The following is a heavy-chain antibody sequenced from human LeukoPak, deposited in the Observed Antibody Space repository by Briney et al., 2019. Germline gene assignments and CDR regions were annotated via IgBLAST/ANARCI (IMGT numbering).Heavy chain of an antibody. J-gene: IGHJ4*02. CDR1: GGSISSYY. D-gene: IGHD6-13*01. CDR3: ARHDPIELIAAAGTSFDY. Sequence: SETLSLTCTVSGGSISSYYWSWIRQPPGKGLEWIGYIYYSGSTNYNPSLKSRVTISVDTSKNQFSLKLSPVTAADTAVYYCARHDPIELIAAAGTSFDYWGQGTLVTVSS. CDR2: IYYSGST. V-gene: IGHV4-59*08.